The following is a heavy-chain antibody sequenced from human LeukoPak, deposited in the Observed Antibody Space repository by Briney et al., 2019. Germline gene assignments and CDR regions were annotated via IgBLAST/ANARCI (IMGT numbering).Heavy chain of an antibody. D-gene: IGHD1-14*01. J-gene: IGHJ4*02. CDR2: IKRDGSEK. CDR3: ATGIRGDHYEY. Sequence: GGSLRLSSAASGFTFNWMSWVRQAPGKGPQWVASIKRDGSEKYYMDSVKGRFTISRDNAKNSVYLQMNSLRAEDTAVYYCATGIRGDHYEYWGQGSLVTVSS. V-gene: IGHV3-7*01. CDR1: GFTFNW.